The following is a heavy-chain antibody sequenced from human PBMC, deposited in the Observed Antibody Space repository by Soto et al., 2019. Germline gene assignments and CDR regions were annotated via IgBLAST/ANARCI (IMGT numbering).Heavy chain of an antibody. D-gene: IGHD3-10*01. CDR1: GGSISSSSYY. CDR3: ARVTFINGMDV. J-gene: IGHJ6*02. Sequence: SDTLSVTWTVSGGSISSSSYYWGWIRQPPGKGLEWIGYIYYSGSTYYNPSLKSRVTISVDTSKNQFSLKLSSVTAADTAVYYCARVTFINGMDVWGQGTTVTVSS. CDR2: IYYSGST. V-gene: IGHV4-31*02.